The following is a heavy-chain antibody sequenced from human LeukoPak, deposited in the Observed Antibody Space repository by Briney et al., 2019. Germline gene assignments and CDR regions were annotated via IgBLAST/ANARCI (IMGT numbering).Heavy chain of an antibody. CDR1: GFTFSNYA. Sequence: GGSLRLSCAASGFTFSNYAMIWVRQAPGKGLEWVSAISGSGGGTYYADSVKGRFTISRDNSKNTLYLQMNSLRAEDTAVYYCAKSLAVAGSPVRDAFDIWGQGTMVTVSS. CDR3: AKSLAVAGSPVRDAFDI. CDR2: ISGSGGGT. D-gene: IGHD6-19*01. J-gene: IGHJ3*02. V-gene: IGHV3-23*01.